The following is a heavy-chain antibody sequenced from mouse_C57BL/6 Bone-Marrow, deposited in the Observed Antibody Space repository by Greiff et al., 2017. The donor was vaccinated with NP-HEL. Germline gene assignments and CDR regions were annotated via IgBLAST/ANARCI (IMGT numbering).Heavy chain of an antibody. CDR1: GYAFSSSW. V-gene: IGHV1-82*01. CDR3: ARPLGYYGSSWDYFDY. CDR2: IYPGDGDT. J-gene: IGHJ2*01. D-gene: IGHD1-1*01. Sequence: QVQLKESGPELVKPGASVKISCKASGYAFSSSWMNWVKQRPGKGLEWIGRIYPGDGDTNYNGKFKGKATLTADKSSSTAYMQLSSLTSEDSAVYCCARPLGYYGSSWDYFDYWGQGTTLTVSS.